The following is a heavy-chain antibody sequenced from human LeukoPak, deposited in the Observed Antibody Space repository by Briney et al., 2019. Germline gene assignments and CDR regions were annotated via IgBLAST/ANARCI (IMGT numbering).Heavy chain of an antibody. CDR3: ARVGPGRTYYYYYYMDV. CDR1: GFTFSSYS. J-gene: IGHJ6*03. CDR2: ISSSSSYI. D-gene: IGHD2-2*01. V-gene: IGHV3-21*04. Sequence: PGGSLRLSCAASGFTFSSYSMNWVRQAPGKGLEWVSSISSSSSYIYYADSVKGRFTISRDNAKNSLYLQMNSLRAEDTALYYCARVGPGRTYYYYYYMDVWGKGTTVTVSS.